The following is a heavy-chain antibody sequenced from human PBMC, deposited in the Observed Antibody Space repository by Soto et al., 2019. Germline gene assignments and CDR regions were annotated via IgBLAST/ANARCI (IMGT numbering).Heavy chain of an antibody. V-gene: IGHV5-51*01. CDR2: IFPDDSDT. J-gene: IGHJ4*02. CDR3: FRGGVTSRTSDY. D-gene: IGHD3-16*01. Sequence: PGESLKISCKASGYIIKNYWIGWVRQMPGQGLEWMGIIFPDDSDTRYSPSFQGHVTISVDKSISTAYVQWSSLKASDSAIYYCFRGGVTSRTSDYWGQGTLVTVSS. CDR1: GYIIKNYW.